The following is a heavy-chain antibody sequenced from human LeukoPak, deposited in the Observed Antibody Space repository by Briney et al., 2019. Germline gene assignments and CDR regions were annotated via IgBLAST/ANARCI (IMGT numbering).Heavy chain of an antibody. V-gene: IGHV3-23*01. Sequence: TGGSLRLSCEASGFTFSGYAMSWVRQAPGKGLEWVSSINAFGARTYYADSVKGRFTISRDNSKNTLYLQMNSLRAEDTALYYCAKVGLGYCSGSSCYYFDYGGQGTLVTVSS. J-gene: IGHJ4*02. CDR1: GFTFSGYA. CDR3: AKVGLGYCSGSSCYYFDY. D-gene: IGHD2-15*01. CDR2: INAFGART.